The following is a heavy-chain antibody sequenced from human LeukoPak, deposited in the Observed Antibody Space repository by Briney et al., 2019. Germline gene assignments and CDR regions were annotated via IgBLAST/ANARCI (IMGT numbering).Heavy chain of an antibody. CDR1: GGSISSYY. Sequence: SETLSLTCTVSGGSISSYYWSWIRQPPGKGLEWIGYIYYSGSTNYNPSLKSRVTISVDTSKNQFSLKLSSVTAADTAVYYCARGGALWTMMNWGQGTLVTVSS. D-gene: IGHD3-22*01. CDR3: ARGGALWTMMN. CDR2: IYYSGST. V-gene: IGHV4-59*08. J-gene: IGHJ4*02.